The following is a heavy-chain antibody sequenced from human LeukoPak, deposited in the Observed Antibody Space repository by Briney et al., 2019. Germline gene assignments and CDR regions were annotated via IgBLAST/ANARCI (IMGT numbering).Heavy chain of an antibody. D-gene: IGHD2-8*01. V-gene: IGHV3-33*01. CDR2: IWYDGSNK. CDR3: ARLATIMVAFDY. J-gene: IGHJ4*02. CDR1: GFTFSSYG. Sequence: GGSLRLSCAASGFTFSSYGMHWVRQAPGKGLEWVAVIWYDGSNKYYADSVKGRFTISRDNSKNTLYLQMNSLRAEGTAVYYCARLATIMVAFDYWGQGTLVTVSS.